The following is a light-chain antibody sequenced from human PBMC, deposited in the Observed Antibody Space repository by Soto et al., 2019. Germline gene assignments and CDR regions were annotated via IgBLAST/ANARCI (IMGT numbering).Light chain of an antibody. V-gene: IGKV1-5*01. CDR3: KKYNSPAI. CDR1: QNINRW. J-gene: IGKJ2*01. Sequence: DIQMTQSPSTLSASVGDRVTITCRASQNINRWLAWYQQKPGKAPKVLIYDASSLESGVPSRFSGSGTGTDFTPTISTLQLDVVATYYCKKYNSPAILGQGTKLEIK. CDR2: DAS.